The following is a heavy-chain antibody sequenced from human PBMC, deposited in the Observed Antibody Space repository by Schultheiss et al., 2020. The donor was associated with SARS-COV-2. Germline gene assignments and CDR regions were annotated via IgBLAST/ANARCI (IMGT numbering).Heavy chain of an antibody. V-gene: IGHV3-66*01. CDR1: GFTFSTYS. CDR2: IYSGGST. Sequence: GESLKISCAASGFTFSTYSMNWVRQAPGKGLEWVSVIYSGGSTYYADSVKGRFTISRDNSKNTLYLQMNSLRAEDTAVYYCARPSGSYWEGYFDYWGQGTLVTVSS. D-gene: IGHD1-26*01. J-gene: IGHJ4*02. CDR3: ARPSGSYWEGYFDY.